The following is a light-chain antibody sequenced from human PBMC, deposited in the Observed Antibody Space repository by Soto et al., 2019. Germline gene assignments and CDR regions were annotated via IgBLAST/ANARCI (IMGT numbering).Light chain of an antibody. CDR2: KAS. CDR3: QHYNSYSEE. Sequence: IRMTQSPSSFSASTVDIVTITFRASQTIISWLAWYQPKPGKAPKLLIYKASTLKSGVPSRFSGSGSGTEFTLTISSLQPDDFATYYCQHYNSYSEEFGQGTKGDI. V-gene: IGKV1-5*03. CDR1: QTIISW. J-gene: IGKJ1*01.